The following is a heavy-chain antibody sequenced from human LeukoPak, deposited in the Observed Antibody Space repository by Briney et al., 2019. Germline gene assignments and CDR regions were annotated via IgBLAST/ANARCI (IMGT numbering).Heavy chain of an antibody. CDR3: AKVGRSGWPLDN. D-gene: IGHD6-19*01. CDR1: GFTFSNNW. CDR2: IKQDGSEK. J-gene: IGHJ4*02. Sequence: GGSLRLSCAASGFTFSNNWMSWVRQAPGKGLEWVANIKQDGSEKYYVDSVKGRFTISRDNAKNSLYLQMNSLRVEDTAVYYCAKVGRSGWPLDNWGQGTLVTVSS. V-gene: IGHV3-7*01.